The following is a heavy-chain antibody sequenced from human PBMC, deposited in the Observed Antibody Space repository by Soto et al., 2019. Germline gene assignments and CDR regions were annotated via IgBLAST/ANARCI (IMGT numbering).Heavy chain of an antibody. CDR3: ARAGGYSYGYSWFDP. J-gene: IGHJ5*02. V-gene: IGHV3-21*01. Sequence: PXGSLRLSCAASGFTFSIYSMNWVRQATGKGLEWVSSISSSSSYIYYADSVKGRFTISRDNAKNSLYLQMNSLRAEDTAVYYCARAGGYSYGYSWFDPWGQGTLVTVSS. CDR2: ISSSSSYI. CDR1: GFTFSIYS. D-gene: IGHD5-18*01.